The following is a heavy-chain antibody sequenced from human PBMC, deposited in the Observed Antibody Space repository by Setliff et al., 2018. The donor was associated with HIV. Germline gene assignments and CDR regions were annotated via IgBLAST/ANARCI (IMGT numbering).Heavy chain of an antibody. CDR3: ARSWSGLWAIDN. CDR1: GFTFSTSN. V-gene: IGHV3-21*01. Sequence: GESLKISCAASGFTFSTSNMNWVRLAPGRGLEWISSISVSGFNIYYADSVKGRFTISRDNAQNSVTLQMNRLRPDDTALYYCARSWSGLWAIDNWGQGTLVTVSS. CDR2: ISVSGFNI. J-gene: IGHJ4*02. D-gene: IGHD3-3*01.